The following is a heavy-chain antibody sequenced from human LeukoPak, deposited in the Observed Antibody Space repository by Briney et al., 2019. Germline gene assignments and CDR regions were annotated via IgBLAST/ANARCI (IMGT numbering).Heavy chain of an antibody. CDR3: ARGGIGAFLY. CDR2: INHSGST. V-gene: IGHV4-34*01. J-gene: IGHJ4*02. Sequence: KPSETLPLTCAVYGGSFSGYYWSWIRQPPGKGLEWIGEINHSGSTNYNPSLKSRVTISVDTSKNQFSLKLSSVTAADTAVYYCARGGIGAFLYWGQGTLVTVSS. CDR1: GGSFSGYY. D-gene: IGHD3-16*01.